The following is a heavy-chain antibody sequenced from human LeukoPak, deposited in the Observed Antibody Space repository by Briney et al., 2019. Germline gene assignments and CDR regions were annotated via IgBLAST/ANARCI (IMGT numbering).Heavy chain of an antibody. CDR3: AQLGDDY. CDR2: IYYSGST. D-gene: IGHD2-2*01. V-gene: IGHV4-59*01. J-gene: IGHJ4*02. Sequence: SETLSLTCTVSSGSTSSYYWSWIRQPPGKGLEWIGYIYYSGSTNYNPSLKSRVTISVDTSKNQFSLKLSSVTAADTAVYYCAQLGDDYWGQGTLVTVSS. CDR1: SGSTSSYY.